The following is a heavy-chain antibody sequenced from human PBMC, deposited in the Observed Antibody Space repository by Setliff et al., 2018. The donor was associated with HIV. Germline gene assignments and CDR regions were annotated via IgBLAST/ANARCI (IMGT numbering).Heavy chain of an antibody. V-gene: IGHV3-48*03. D-gene: IGHD2-8*01. CDR1: GFTFRSYE. CDR2: ISSSGSTI. Sequence: GGSLRLSCAASGFTFRSYEMNWVRQAPGKGLEWVSYISSSGSTIYYADSVKGRFTISRDNAKNSLYLQMNSLRAEDTAVYYCASHPSVYGPPFDYWGQGTLVTVSS. CDR3: ASHPSVYGPPFDY. J-gene: IGHJ4*02.